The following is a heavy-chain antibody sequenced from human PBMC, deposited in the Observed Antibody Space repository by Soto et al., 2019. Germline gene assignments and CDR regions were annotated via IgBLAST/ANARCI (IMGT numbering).Heavy chain of an antibody. CDR2: ISSSSSYI. J-gene: IGHJ4*02. D-gene: IGHD1-26*01. CDR1: GFTFSSYS. Sequence: LRLSCAASGFTFSSYSMNWVRQAPGKGLEWVSSISSSSSYIYYADSVKGRFTISRDNAKNSLYLQMNSLRAEDTAVYYCASFHPPSSGSYEIPIDYWGQGTLVTVSS. CDR3: ASFHPPSSGSYEIPIDY. V-gene: IGHV3-21*01.